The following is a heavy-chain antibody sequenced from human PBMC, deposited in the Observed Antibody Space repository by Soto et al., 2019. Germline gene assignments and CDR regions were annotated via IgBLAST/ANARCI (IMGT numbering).Heavy chain of an antibody. V-gene: IGHV3-23*01. CDR2: ISGGGGGT. D-gene: IGHD3-10*01. CDR1: GFTFSSYA. J-gene: IGHJ4*02. Sequence: GGSLRLSCAASGFTFSSYAMNWVRQAPGQGLEWVSTISGGGGGTDYADSAKGRFIISRDNSKNTLYLQMNSLRAEDTAVYYCAKRGGPGSYYWVDYWGQGAPVTVTS. CDR3: AKRGGPGSYYWVDY.